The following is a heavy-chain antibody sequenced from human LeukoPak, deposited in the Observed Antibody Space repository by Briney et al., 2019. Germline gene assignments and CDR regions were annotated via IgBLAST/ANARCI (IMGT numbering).Heavy chain of an antibody. CDR1: GYSFTSYW. V-gene: IGHV5-10-1*01. D-gene: IGHD3-9*01. CDR3: AGGILTGNFDY. CDR2: IDPSDSYT. J-gene: IGHJ4*02. Sequence: GESLQISFKGSGYSFTSYWISWGRRMPGKGVEWMGRIDPSDSYTNYSPSFQGHVTISADKSISTAYLQWSSLKASDTAMYYCAGGILTGNFDYWGQGTLVTVSS.